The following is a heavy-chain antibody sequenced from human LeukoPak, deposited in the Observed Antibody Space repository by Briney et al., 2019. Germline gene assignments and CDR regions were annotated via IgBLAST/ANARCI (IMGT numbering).Heavy chain of an antibody. CDR1: GFTFSSYG. CDR3: ARDSTPYIGGRFDP. CDR2: IWYDGSNK. D-gene: IGHD1-26*01. Sequence: GGSLRLSCAASGFTFSSYGMHWVRQAPGKGLEWVAVIWYDGSNKYYADSVKGRFTISRDNSKNTLYLQMNSLRAEDTAVYYCARDSTPYIGGRFDPWGQGTLVTVSS. V-gene: IGHV3-33*01. J-gene: IGHJ5*02.